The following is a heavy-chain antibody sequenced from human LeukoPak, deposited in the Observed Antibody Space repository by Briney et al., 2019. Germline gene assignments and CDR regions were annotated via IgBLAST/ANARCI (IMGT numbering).Heavy chain of an antibody. CDR3: ASLGYDSSGYAFDI. Sequence: ASVKVSCKASGYTFTGYYMHWVRQAPGQGLEWMGWINPNSGGTNYAQKFQGRVTITADKSTSTAYMELSSLRSEDTAAYYCASLGYDSSGYAFDIWGQGTMVTVSS. D-gene: IGHD3-22*01. CDR1: GYTFTGYY. V-gene: IGHV1-2*02. J-gene: IGHJ3*02. CDR2: INPNSGGT.